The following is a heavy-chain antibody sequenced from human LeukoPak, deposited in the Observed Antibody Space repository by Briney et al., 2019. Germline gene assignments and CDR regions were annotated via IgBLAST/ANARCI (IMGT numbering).Heavy chain of an antibody. J-gene: IGHJ4*02. CDR1: GFTFSNSW. D-gene: IGHD1-26*01. CDR3: TRDTEGSLDY. V-gene: IGHV3-7*01. CDR2: INRDGSTK. Sequence: GGSLRLSCAASGFTFSNSWMAWVRQAPGKGLQWVANINRDGSTKHYADSLKGRFTISRDNPKNSLYLQMNNLRADDTAVYYCTRDTEGSLDYWGQGILVTVAS.